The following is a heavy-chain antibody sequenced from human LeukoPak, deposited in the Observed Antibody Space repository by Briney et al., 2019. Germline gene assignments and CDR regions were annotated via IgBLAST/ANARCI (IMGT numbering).Heavy chain of an antibody. Sequence: GGSLRLSCAASGFTFSSYSMNWVRQAPGKGLEWVSSISSSSSYIYYADSVKGRFTISRDNAKNSLYLQMNSLRAEDTAVYYCAREDEVAAFDIWGQGTMVTVSS. CDR2: ISSSSSYI. J-gene: IGHJ3*02. D-gene: IGHD5-12*01. V-gene: IGHV3-21*01. CDR1: GFTFSSYS. CDR3: AREDEVAAFDI.